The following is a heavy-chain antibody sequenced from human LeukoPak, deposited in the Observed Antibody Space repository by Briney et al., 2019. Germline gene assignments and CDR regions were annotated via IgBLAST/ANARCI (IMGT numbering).Heavy chain of an antibody. Sequence: PGGSLRLSCVASGFTFSGYPMHWVRQTPGKGLDWVAIISDDGGRKFYADSVEGRFTISRDNTKNTLFLQMNSLRAEDTALYYCVRGVYNNGNMNDYWGQGTLVTVSS. J-gene: IGHJ4*02. D-gene: IGHD5/OR15-5a*01. CDR3: VRGVYNNGNMNDY. V-gene: IGHV3-30*04. CDR2: ISDDGGRK. CDR1: GFTFSGYP.